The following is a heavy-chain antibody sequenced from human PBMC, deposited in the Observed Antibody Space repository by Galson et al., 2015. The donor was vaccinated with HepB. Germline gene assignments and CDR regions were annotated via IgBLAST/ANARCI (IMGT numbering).Heavy chain of an antibody. CDR2: IIPIFGTA. CDR3: ARGPYSSSRSSYFDY. V-gene: IGHV1-69*13. Sequence: SVKVSCKASGGTFSSYAISWVRQAPGQGLEWMGGIIPIFGTANYAQKFQGRVTITADESTSTAYMELSSLRSEDTAVYYCARGPYSSSRSSYFDYWGQGTLVTVSS. J-gene: IGHJ4*02. CDR1: GGTFSSYA. D-gene: IGHD6-13*01.